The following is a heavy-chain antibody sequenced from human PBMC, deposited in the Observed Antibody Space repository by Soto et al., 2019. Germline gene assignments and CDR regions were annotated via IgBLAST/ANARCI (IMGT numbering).Heavy chain of an antibody. CDR1: GFTFSSYG. CDR3: AKFYSLAQEYSSSF. V-gene: IGHV3-30*18. J-gene: IGHJ4*02. D-gene: IGHD6-6*01. CDR2: ISYDGSNK. Sequence: GGSLRLSCAASGFTFSSYGMHWVRQAPGKGLEWVAVISYDGSNKYYADSVKGRFTISRDNSKNTLYLQMNSLRAEDTAVYYCAKFYSLAQEYSSSFWGQGTLVTVSS.